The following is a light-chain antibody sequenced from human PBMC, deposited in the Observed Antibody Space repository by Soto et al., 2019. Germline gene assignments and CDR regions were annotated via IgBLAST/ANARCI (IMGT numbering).Light chain of an antibody. CDR3: VSYTSSTTYV. J-gene: IGLJ1*01. CDR1: NSDVGGSNF. Sequence: QSVLTQPPSVSDSPGQSITISCTASNSDVGGSNFVSWYQQHPGKPPKLIIYDVANRPSGVSNRFSGSKSGSTASLIISRLQTEDEADYYCVSYTSSTTYVFGTGTKVTVL. V-gene: IGLV2-14*03. CDR2: DVA.